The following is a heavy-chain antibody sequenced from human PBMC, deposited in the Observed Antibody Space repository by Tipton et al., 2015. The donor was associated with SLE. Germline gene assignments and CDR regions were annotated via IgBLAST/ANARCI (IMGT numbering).Heavy chain of an antibody. CDR1: GVSTSNSLYF. V-gene: IGHV4-39*07. J-gene: IGHJ4*02. CDR2: VYYTGDT. D-gene: IGHD2/OR15-2a*01. CDR3: ARLPEYYFDA. Sequence: TLSLTCTVSGVSTSNSLYFWGWIRPPPGQGLEWIGHVYYTGDTYYNPSLHSRVTISLDTSKNQISLNLNSVTAADTAVYYCARLPEYYFDAWGQGTLVNVSS.